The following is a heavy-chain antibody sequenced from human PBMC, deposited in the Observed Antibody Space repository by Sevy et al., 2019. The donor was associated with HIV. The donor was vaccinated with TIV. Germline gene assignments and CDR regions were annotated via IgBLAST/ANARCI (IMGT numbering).Heavy chain of an antibody. CDR2: ISFNGNHE. Sequence: GGSLRLSCAASGFTFTNFPMHWVRQAPGRGLEWVAIISFNGNHEFYADSVKGRFTISRANSKSTLYLQMNSLRREDTAVYYCVRTAGLTGSYEYWGQGTQVTVSS. D-gene: IGHD3-9*01. CDR1: GFTFTNFP. V-gene: IGHV3-30-3*01. CDR3: VRTAGLTGSYEY. J-gene: IGHJ4*02.